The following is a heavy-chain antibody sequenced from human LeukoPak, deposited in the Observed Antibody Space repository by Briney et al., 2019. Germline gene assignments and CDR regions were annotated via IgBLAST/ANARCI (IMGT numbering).Heavy chain of an antibody. Sequence: PGRSLRLSCAASGFTFSSYGMHWVRQAPGKWLECVAVIWYDGSNKYYADSVKGRFTISRDNSKNTLYLQMNSLRAEDTAVYYCARDQIGSGWYGAFEYWGQGTLVTVSS. V-gene: IGHV3-33*01. D-gene: IGHD6-19*01. CDR3: ARDQIGSGWYGAFEY. CDR1: GFTFSSYG. CDR2: IWYDGSNK. J-gene: IGHJ4*02.